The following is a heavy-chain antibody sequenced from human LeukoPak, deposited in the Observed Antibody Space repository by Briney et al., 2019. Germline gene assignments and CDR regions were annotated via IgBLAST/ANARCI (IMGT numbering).Heavy chain of an antibody. Sequence: GASVKVSCKASGGTFSSYAISWVRQAPGQGLEWMGGIIPIFGTANYAQKFQGRVTITADESTSTAYMELSSLRSEDTAVYYCARGHYYGSGTINWFDPWGQGTLVTVSS. J-gene: IGHJ5*02. D-gene: IGHD3-10*01. CDR3: ARGHYYGSGTINWFDP. CDR1: GGTFSSYA. CDR2: IIPIFGTA. V-gene: IGHV1-69*13.